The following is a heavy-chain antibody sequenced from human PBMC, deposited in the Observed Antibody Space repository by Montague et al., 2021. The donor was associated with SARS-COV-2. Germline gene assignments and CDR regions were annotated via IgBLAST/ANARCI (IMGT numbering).Heavy chain of an antibody. CDR2: ISGSAGTI. D-gene: IGHD1-1*01. Sequence: SLRLSCAASGFTLSYYEMNWVRQAPGKGLEWVSYISGSAGTIYYADSVKGRFTISRDNAKDSLYLQMNSLRAGDTAVYYCARDKNDYTWNDWYFYGMDVWGQGTAVTVSS. CDR1: GFTLSYYE. J-gene: IGHJ6*02. CDR3: ARDKNDYTWNDWYFYGMDV. V-gene: IGHV3-48*03.